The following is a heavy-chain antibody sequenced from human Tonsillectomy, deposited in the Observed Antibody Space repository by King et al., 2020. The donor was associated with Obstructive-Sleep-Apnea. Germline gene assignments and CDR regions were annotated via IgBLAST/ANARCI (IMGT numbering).Heavy chain of an antibody. J-gene: IGHJ5*02. CDR2: ISGSGGTT. CDR1: GFTFRNYA. V-gene: IGHV3-23*04. CDR3: AKGADIVLIPESWFDP. D-gene: IGHD2-8*01. Sequence: VQLVESGGGLVQPGGSLRLACAASGFTFRNYAMSWVRQAPGKGLEWVSTISGSGGTTDYADSGKGRFTTLRDNSKNTRSLQMNSLRAEDTAAYYCAKGADIVLIPESWFDPWGQGTLVTVSS.